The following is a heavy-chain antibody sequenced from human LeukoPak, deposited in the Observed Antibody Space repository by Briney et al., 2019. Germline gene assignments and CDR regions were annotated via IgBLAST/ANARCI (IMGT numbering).Heavy chain of an antibody. CDR1: GFTFSSYS. CDR3: ARDTFNYYYMDV. Sequence: GGSLRLSCAASGFTFSSYSMNWVRQAPGKGLEWASYISSSSSTIYYADSVKGRFTISRDNAKNSLYLQMNSLRAEDTAVYYCARDTFNYYYMDVWGKGTTVTVSS. J-gene: IGHJ6*03. CDR2: ISSSSSTI. V-gene: IGHV3-48*01.